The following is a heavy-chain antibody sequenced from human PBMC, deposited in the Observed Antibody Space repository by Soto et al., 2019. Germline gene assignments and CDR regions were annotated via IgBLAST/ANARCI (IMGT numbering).Heavy chain of an antibody. CDR3: ARSATYYYVSGSPLGSFFLDYYYYGMVV. D-gene: IGHD3-10*01. Sequence: PSETLSLTCTVSGGSISSGGYYWSWIRQHPGKGLEWIGYIYYSGSTYYNPSLKSRVTISVDTSKNQFSLKLSSVTAADTAVYNCARSATYYYVSGSPLGSFFLDYYYYGMVVWGQGTRSPVSS. CDR1: GGSISSGGYY. V-gene: IGHV4-31*03. CDR2: IYYSGST. J-gene: IGHJ6*02.